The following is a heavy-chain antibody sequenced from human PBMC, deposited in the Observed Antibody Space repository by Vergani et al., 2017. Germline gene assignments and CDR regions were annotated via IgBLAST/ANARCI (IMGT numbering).Heavy chain of an antibody. J-gene: IGHJ5*02. CDR3: AREGLYYDRSGYRGRWFDP. CDR2: IYYSGSS. Sequence: VQLLESGGGLVQPGGSLRLSCEASGFSFPGYAMSWVRQAPGKGLEWIGYIYYSGSSYYNPSLESRVTISLDTSKNQFSLKLSSVTAADTAVYYCAREGLYYDRSGYRGRWFDPWGQGTLVTVSS. CDR1: GFSFPGYA. D-gene: IGHD3-22*01. V-gene: IGHV4-31*02.